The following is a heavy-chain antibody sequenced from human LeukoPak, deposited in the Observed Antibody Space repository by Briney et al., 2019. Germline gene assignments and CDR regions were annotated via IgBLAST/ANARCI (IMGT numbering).Heavy chain of an antibody. CDR1: GGSFSGYY. CDR3: ARGRAWIQLLFDY. Sequence: SETLSLTCALYGGSFSGYYWSWIRQPPGKGLEWIGEINHSGSTNYNSSLKSRVTISVDTSKNQFSLKLSSVTAADTAVYYCARGRAWIQLLFDYWGQGTLVTVSS. V-gene: IGHV4-34*01. D-gene: IGHD5-18*01. J-gene: IGHJ4*02. CDR2: INHSGST.